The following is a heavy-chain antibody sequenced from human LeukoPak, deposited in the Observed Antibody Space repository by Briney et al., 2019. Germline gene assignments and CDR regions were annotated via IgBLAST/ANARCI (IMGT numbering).Heavy chain of an antibody. V-gene: IGHV4-38-2*02. D-gene: IGHD4/OR15-4a*01. CDR3: ARSGMWGANPPH. J-gene: IGHJ4*02. CDR2: IYRDGTT. Sequence: SETLSLTCNVSYYSIARGYYWGWIRQPPGKGLEWIGSIYRDGTTTYNPSLKSRVTISVDTSRNQFSLRLSSVTAADTAVYYCARSGMWGANPPHWGQGTLVTVSS. CDR1: YYSIARGYY.